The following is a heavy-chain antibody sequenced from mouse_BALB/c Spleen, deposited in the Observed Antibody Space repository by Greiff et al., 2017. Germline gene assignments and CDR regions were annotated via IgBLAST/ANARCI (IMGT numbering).Heavy chain of an antibody. CDR3: ARQRLYYGSSGGAMDY. V-gene: IGHV5-12-2*01. CDR2: ISNGGGST. J-gene: IGHJ4*01. Sequence: EVKLVESGGGLVQPGGSLKLSCAASGFTFSSYTMSWVRQTPEKRLEWVAYISNGGGSTYYPDTVKGRFTISRDNAKNTLYLQMSSLKSEDTAMYYCARQRLYYGSSGGAMDYWGQGTSVTVSS. CDR1: GFTFSSYT. D-gene: IGHD1-1*01.